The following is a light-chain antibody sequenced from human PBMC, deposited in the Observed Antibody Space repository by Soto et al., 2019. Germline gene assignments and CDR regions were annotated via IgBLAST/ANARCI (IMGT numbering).Light chain of an antibody. Sequence: QAVVTQPASVSGSPGQSITISCTGTSSDVGGYNYVSWYQHHPGKAPKLMIYDVTYRPSGVSNRFSGSKSGNTASLTISGLQADDEANYFCCSYTNTNTHVIFGGGTKLTVL. CDR2: DVT. CDR1: SSDVGGYNY. CDR3: CSYTNTNTHVI. J-gene: IGLJ2*01. V-gene: IGLV2-14*03.